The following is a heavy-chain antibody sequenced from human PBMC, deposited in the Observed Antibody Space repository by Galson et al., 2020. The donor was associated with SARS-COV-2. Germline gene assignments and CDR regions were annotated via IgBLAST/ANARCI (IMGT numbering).Heavy chain of an antibody. V-gene: IGHV1-69*13. CDR2: IIPIFGTA. Sequence: SVKVSCKASGGTFSSYAISWVRQAPGQGLEWMGGIIPIFGTANYAQKFQGRVTITADESTSTAYMELSSLRSEDTAVYYCAKYHYGDYVTAGDYYYYGMDVWGQGTTVTVSS. J-gene: IGHJ6*02. CDR1: GGTFSSYA. CDR3: AKYHYGDYVTAGDYYYYGMDV. D-gene: IGHD4-17*01.